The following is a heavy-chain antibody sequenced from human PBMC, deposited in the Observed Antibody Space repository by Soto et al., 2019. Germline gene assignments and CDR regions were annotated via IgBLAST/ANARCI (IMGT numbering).Heavy chain of an antibody. CDR1: GYSFTSYA. J-gene: IGHJ6*02. Sequence: QVQLVQSGAEVKDPGASVKVSCKASGYSFTSYAMHGVRQAPGQRLEWMGWINTGNGNTKYSQKFQGRVTITRDTFASTDYTGLSSRRTEDTAVYYCASLCGGSCYDSAVWGQGTPVTVSS. CDR3: ASLCGGSCYDSAV. D-gene: IGHD2-15*01. CDR2: INTGNGNT. V-gene: IGHV1-3*04.